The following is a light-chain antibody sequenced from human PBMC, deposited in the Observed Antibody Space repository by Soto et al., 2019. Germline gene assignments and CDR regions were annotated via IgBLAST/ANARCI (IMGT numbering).Light chain of an antibody. CDR1: QSISTW. CDR3: QHYNSYSEA. J-gene: IGKJ1*01. V-gene: IGKV1-5*03. Sequence: DIQMTQSPSTLSASVGDRVIITCRASQSISTWLAWHQQKPGKAPKLLIYKASTLKSGVPSRFSGSGSGTEFTLTTSRLQPDDFATYYCQHYNSYSEAFGQGTKVDIK. CDR2: KAS.